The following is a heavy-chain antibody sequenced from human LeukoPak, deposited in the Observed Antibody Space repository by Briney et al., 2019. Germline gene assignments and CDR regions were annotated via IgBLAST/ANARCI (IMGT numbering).Heavy chain of an antibody. CDR2: ISWNSGSI. V-gene: IGHV3-9*03. Sequence: GGSLRLSCAASGFTFDDYAMHWVRQAPGKGLEWVSGISWNSGSIGYADSVKGRFTISRDNAKNSLYLQMNSLRAEDMALYYCAKLATTGAFDIWGQGTMVTVSS. CDR3: AKLATTGAFDI. J-gene: IGHJ3*02. D-gene: IGHD1-26*01. CDR1: GFTFDDYA.